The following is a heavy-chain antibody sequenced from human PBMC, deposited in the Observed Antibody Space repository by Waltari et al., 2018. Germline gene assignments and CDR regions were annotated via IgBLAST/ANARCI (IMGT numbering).Heavy chain of an antibody. Sequence: EVQLVESGGGLVKPGGSLRLSCAASGFTFSSYSMNWVRQAPGKGLEWVSSISSSSSYIYYADSVKGRFTISRDNAKNSLYLQMNSLRAEDTAVYYCARDGSYGTPPDYWGQGTLVTVSS. CDR1: GFTFSSYS. J-gene: IGHJ4*02. D-gene: IGHD5-18*01. V-gene: IGHV3-21*01. CDR3: ARDGSYGTPPDY. CDR2: ISSSSSYI.